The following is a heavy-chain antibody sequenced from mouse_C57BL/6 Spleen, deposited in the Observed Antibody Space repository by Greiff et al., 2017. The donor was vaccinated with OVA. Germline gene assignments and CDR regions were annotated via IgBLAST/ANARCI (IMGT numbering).Heavy chain of an antibody. J-gene: IGHJ2*01. CDR3: ARSLITTYYFDY. Sequence: VHVKQSVAELVRPGASVKLSCTASGFNIKNTYMHWVKQRPEQGLEWIGRIDPANGNTKYAPKFQGKATITADTSSNTAYLQLSSLTSEDTAIYYCARSLITTYYFDYWGQGTTLTVSS. D-gene: IGHD1-1*01. V-gene: IGHV14-3*01. CDR1: GFNIKNTY. CDR2: IDPANGNT.